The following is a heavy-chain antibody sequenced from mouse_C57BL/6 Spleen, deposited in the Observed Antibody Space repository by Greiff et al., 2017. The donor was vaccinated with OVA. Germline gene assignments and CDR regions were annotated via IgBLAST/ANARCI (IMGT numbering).Heavy chain of an antibody. V-gene: IGHV5-4*01. CDR3: ARDKGNWFAY. J-gene: IGHJ3*01. CDR2: ISDGGSYT. Sequence: EVQRVESGGGLVKPGGSLKLSCAASGFTFSSYAMSWVRQTPEKRLEWVATISDGGSYTYYPDNVKGRFTISRDNAKNNLYLQMSHLKSEDTAMYYCARDKGNWFAYWGQGTLVTVSA. CDR1: GFTFSSYA. D-gene: IGHD2-1*01.